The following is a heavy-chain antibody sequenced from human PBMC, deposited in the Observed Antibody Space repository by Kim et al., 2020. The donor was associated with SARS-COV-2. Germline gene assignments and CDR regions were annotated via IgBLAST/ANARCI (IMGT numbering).Heavy chain of an antibody. Sequence: SETLSLTCAVYGGSFSGYYWSWIRQPPGKGLEWIGEINHSGSTNYNPSLKSRVTISVDTSKNQFSLKLSSVTAADTAVYYCARVSCSGGSCYSYYYGMDVWGQGTTVTVSS. CDR2: INHSGST. CDR3: ARVSCSGGSCYSYYYGMDV. V-gene: IGHV4-34*01. D-gene: IGHD2-15*01. J-gene: IGHJ6*02. CDR1: GGSFSGYY.